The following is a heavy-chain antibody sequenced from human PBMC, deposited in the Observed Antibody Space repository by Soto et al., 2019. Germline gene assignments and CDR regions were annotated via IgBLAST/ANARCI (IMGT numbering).Heavy chain of an antibody. CDR1: GYTFTGYY. V-gene: IGHV1-2*04. CDR3: ARGGTVVTDAFDI. Sequence: EASVKVSCKASGYTFTGYYMRWVRQAPGQGLEWMGWINPNSGGTNYAQKFQGWVTMTRDTSISTAYMELSRLRSDDTAVYYCARGGTVVTDAFDIWGQGTMVTVSS. CDR2: INPNSGGT. D-gene: IGHD2-15*01. J-gene: IGHJ3*02.